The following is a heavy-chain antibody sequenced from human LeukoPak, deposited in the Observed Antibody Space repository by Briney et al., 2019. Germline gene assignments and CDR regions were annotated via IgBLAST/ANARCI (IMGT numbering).Heavy chain of an antibody. CDR3: GKRPGGGGSYSYPFDY. J-gene: IGHJ4*02. CDR1: GFTFSSYG. Sequence: PGRSLRLSCAASGFTFSSYGMHWVRQAPGKGLEWVAVIWYDGSNKYYADSVKGRFTISRDNSKNTLYLQMNSLRAEDTAVHYLGKRPGGGGSYSYPFDYWGQGTLVTVSS. CDR2: IWYDGSNK. V-gene: IGHV3-33*06. D-gene: IGHD3-16*01.